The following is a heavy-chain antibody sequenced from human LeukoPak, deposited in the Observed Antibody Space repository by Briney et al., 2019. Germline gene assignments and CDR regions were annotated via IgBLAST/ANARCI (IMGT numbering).Heavy chain of an antibody. D-gene: IGHD6-13*01. Sequence: GGSLRLSCAASGFTFSTYAMSWVRQAPGKGLEWVSTISGSGGSTYYADPVKGRFTISRDNSKNTVYVQMNSLRAEDTAVYYCAKGRIAAAVRFLDSWGQGILVTVSS. V-gene: IGHV3-23*01. CDR3: AKGRIAAAVRFLDS. CDR2: ISGSGGST. J-gene: IGHJ4*02. CDR1: GFTFSTYA.